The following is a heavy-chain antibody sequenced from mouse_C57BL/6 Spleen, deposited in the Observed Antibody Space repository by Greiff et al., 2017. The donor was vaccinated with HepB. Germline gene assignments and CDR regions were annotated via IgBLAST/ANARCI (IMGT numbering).Heavy chain of an antibody. V-gene: IGHV1-69*01. CDR2: IDPSDSYT. CDR3: ARIRSGYNYAMDY. CDR1: GYTFTSYW. Sequence: QVQLQQPGAELVMPGASVKLSCKASGYTFTSYWMHWVKQRPGQGLEWIGEIDPSDSYTNYNQKFKGKSTLTVDKSSSTAYMQLSSLTSEDSAVYYCARIRSGYNYAMDYWGQGTSVTVSS. D-gene: IGHD3-2*02. J-gene: IGHJ4*01.